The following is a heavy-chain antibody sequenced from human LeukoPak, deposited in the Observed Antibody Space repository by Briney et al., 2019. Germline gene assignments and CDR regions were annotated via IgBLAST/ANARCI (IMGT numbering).Heavy chain of an antibody. CDR1: EFTFKNYG. D-gene: IGHD2-15*01. CDR3: ARELVTRGYTGTAFDL. V-gene: IGHV3-33*01. Sequence: GGSLRLSCAASEFTFKNYGMHWVRQAPGKGLEWVAIIWSDGSNEYYVDSVKGRFTISRDNSKNTLYLQMSSLRAEDTAVYYCARELVTRGYTGTAFDLWGHGTMVSVSS. J-gene: IGHJ3*01. CDR2: IWSDGSNE.